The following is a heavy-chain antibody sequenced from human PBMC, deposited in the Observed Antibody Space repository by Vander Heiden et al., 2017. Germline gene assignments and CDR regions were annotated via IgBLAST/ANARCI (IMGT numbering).Heavy chain of an antibody. CDR1: GFTFGDYA. D-gene: IGHD3-3*01. J-gene: IGHJ4*02. CDR3: TVGITIFGVVTSLDY. Sequence: EVQLVESGGGLVKPGRSLRLPCTASGFTFGDYAMGWFRQAPGKGLEWVGFIRSKAYGGTTEYAASVKGRFTISRDDSKSIAYLQMNSLKTEDTAVYYCTVGITIFGVVTSLDYWGQGTLVTVSS. V-gene: IGHV3-49*05. CDR2: IRSKAYGGTT.